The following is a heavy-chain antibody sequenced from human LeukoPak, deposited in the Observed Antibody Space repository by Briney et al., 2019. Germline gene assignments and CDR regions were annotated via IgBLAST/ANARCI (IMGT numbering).Heavy chain of an antibody. CDR2: IPNDGSKT. CDR3: ANERGYNYGYSFDY. CDR1: GFSFSSYA. V-gene: IGHV3-30-3*02. J-gene: IGHJ4*02. Sequence: GGSLRLSCAASGFSFSSYAMHWVRQAPGKGLEWVAAIPNDGSKTYYADSVKGRFTISRDNSKNTLYLQMNSLRTEDTAVYYCANERGYNYGYSFDYWGQGTLVTVSS. D-gene: IGHD5-18*01.